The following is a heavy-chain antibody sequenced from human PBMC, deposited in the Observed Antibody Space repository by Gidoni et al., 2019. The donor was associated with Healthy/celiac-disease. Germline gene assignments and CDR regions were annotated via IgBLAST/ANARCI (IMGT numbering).Heavy chain of an antibody. CDR1: GFTFSSYA. CDR2: ISYDGSNK. Sequence: QVQLVESGGGVVQPGRSLRLSCAASGFTFSSYAMHWVRQAPGKGLALVAVISYDGSNKYYADSVTGRFTISRDNSKNTLYRQMNSLRAEDTAVYYCARESADWYFDLCCRGTLVTVSS. V-gene: IGHV3-30-3*01. J-gene: IGHJ2*01. CDR3: ARESADWYFDL.